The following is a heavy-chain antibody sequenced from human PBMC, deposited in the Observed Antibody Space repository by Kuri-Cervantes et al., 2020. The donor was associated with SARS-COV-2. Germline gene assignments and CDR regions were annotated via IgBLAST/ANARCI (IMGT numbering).Heavy chain of an antibody. CDR3: ARGGGARGFMVVLGWRGAGLLDF. J-gene: IGHJ4*02. D-gene: IGHD3-10*01. CDR2: INPNSGGT. Sequence: ASVKVSCKASGYTFTDYYIYWVRQAPGQGLEWMGWINPNSGGTNYAQKFQGWVTMTRDTSLTTGYMELTRLTSDDTAVYYWARGGGARGFMVVLGWRGAGLLDFWGQGTLVTVSS. V-gene: IGHV1-2*04. CDR1: GYTFTDYY.